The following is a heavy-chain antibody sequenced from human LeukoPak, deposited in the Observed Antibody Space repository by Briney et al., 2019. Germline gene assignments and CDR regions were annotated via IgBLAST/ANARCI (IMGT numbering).Heavy chain of an antibody. J-gene: IGHJ3*02. V-gene: IGHV4-39*07. CDR1: GGFISSSSYY. CDR3: ARDQTTTYYYQSSGYHDAFDI. CDR2: IHYSGST. Sequence: SETLSLTCTVSGGFISSSSYYWGWIRQAPGKGLEWIGSIHYSGSTYYNPSLKSRVTISVDTSKNEFSLKLSSVTAADTAVYYCARDQTTTYYYQSSGYHDAFDIWGQGTMVTVSS. D-gene: IGHD3-22*01.